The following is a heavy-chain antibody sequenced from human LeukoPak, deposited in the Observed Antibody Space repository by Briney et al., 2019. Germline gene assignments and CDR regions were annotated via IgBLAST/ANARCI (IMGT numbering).Heavy chain of an antibody. D-gene: IGHD4-11*01. Sequence: PSETLSLTCTVSDDSITMYYWTWIRQPPGKGLEWIGYVDHTGSNKFNPSLNGRVSISRETSNNFFSLRLRSVTAADTAVYFCARGRVSSSTWYSTYYYFFYMDFWGKGTTVTVSS. V-gene: IGHV4-59*01. J-gene: IGHJ6*03. CDR2: VDHTGSN. CDR1: DDSITMYY. CDR3: ARGRVSSSTWYSTYYYFFYMDF.